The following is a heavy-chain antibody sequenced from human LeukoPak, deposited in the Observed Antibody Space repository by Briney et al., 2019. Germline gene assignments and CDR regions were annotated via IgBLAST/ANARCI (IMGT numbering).Heavy chain of an antibody. CDR2: ISSNGGST. CDR1: GFTFSSYA. D-gene: IGHD2-15*01. Sequence: GGSLRLSCSASGFTFSSYAMHWVRQAPGKGLEYVSAISSNGGSTYYADSVKGRFTISRDNSKHTLYLQMSSLRAEDTAVYYCVKDPNCSGGSCSGVFDYWGQATLVTVSS. CDR3: VKDPNCSGGSCSGVFDY. J-gene: IGHJ4*02. V-gene: IGHV3-64D*09.